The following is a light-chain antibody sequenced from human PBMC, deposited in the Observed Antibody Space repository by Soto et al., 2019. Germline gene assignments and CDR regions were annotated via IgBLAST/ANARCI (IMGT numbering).Light chain of an antibody. V-gene: IGKV1-39*01. CDR1: QSISSY. CDR2: AAS. CDR3: QQRYSTPGYT. Sequence: DIQMTQSPSSLSASVGDRVTITCRASQSISSYLNWYQQKPGKAPKLLIYAASSLQSGVPSRFSGSGSGTDFTLTISSLQPEDFANYYCQQRYSTPGYTFGQGTKQEIK. J-gene: IGKJ2*01.